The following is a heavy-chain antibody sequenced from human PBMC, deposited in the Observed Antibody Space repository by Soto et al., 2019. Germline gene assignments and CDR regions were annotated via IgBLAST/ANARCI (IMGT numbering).Heavy chain of an antibody. CDR1: GYTFTSYY. CDR3: ARAFHLDYYDSSAPAFDI. J-gene: IGHJ3*02. Sequence: GASVKVSCKASGYTFTSYYMHWVRQAPGQGLELMGIINPSGGSTSYAQKFQGRVTMTRDTSTSTVYMELSSLRSEDTAVYYCARAFHLDYYDSSAPAFDIWGQGTMVTVSS. CDR2: INPSGGST. V-gene: IGHV1-46*01. D-gene: IGHD3-22*01.